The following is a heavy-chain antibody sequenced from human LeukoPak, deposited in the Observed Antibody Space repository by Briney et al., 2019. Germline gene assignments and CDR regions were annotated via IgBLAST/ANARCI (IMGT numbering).Heavy chain of an antibody. J-gene: IGHJ4*02. D-gene: IGHD4-17*01. Sequence: GGSLRLSCAASGFTFTSYSMNWVRQAPGKGLEWVAVISYDGRNKYYADSVKGRFTISRDNSKNTLYLQMNSLRAEDTAVYYCAGGDYGYWGQGTLVTVSS. CDR3: AGGDYGY. V-gene: IGHV3-30*04. CDR1: GFTFTSYS. CDR2: ISYDGRNK.